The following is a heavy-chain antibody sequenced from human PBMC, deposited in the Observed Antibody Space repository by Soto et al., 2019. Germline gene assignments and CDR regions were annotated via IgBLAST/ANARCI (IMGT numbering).Heavy chain of an antibody. D-gene: IGHD6-19*01. CDR1: GYTFTSYG. Sequence: QVQLVQSGAEVKKPGASVKVSCKASGYTFTSYGISWVRQAPGQGLEWMGWISAYNGNTNYAQKLQGRVTMTTYTYTSTAYRELRSLRSDDTAVYYCALLLSSGWFDFDYWGQGTLVTVSS. CDR2: ISAYNGNT. J-gene: IGHJ4*02. V-gene: IGHV1-18*01. CDR3: ALLLSSGWFDFDY.